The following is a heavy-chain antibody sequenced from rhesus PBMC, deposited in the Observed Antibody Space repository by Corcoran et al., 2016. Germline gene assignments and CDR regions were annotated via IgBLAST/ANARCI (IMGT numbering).Heavy chain of an antibody. CDR1: GGSISSSY. J-gene: IGHJ4*01. V-gene: IGHV4-169*01. Sequence: QVQLQESGPGLVKPSETLSVTCAVSGGSISSSYWSWIRQAPGKGLEWIGYIYGSGSSTNYNPSLKCLGTLSVDTSKNQLSLKLSSVTAADTAVYYCARTKTGYSGSFHFDYWGQGVLVTVSS. CDR3: ARTKTGYSGSFHFDY. CDR2: IYGSGSST. D-gene: IGHD6-25*01.